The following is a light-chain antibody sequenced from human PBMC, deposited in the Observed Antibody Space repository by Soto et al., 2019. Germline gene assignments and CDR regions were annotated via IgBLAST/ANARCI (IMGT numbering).Light chain of an antibody. CDR3: QQYHTYPRT. J-gene: IGKJ5*01. CDR1: QRVGKY. Sequence: DIQMTQSPSSLSVSVGDRVTITCRASQRVGKYLAWFQQKPGRAPESLTYDTSTLQSGVPSKFSGSGSGTDFTLTINSLQPEDSATYYCQQYHTYPRTFGQGTRLEIK. V-gene: IGKV1-16*02. CDR2: DTS.